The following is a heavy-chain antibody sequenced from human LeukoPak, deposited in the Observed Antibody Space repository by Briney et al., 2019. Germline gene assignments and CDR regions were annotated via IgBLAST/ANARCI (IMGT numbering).Heavy chain of an antibody. Sequence: PGGSLRLSCAASGFPFTSGFTFSDYYMSSIRQAPGKGLEWVSYISSTSAYTSYADSVKGRFTISRDNANNSLFLQMNGLRAEDTAIYYCARGGTGAFDYWGQGTLVTVSS. CDR1: GFPFTSGFTFSDYY. J-gene: IGHJ4*02. CDR3: ARGGTGAFDY. V-gene: IGHV3-11*06. D-gene: IGHD2-8*02. CDR2: ISSTSAYT.